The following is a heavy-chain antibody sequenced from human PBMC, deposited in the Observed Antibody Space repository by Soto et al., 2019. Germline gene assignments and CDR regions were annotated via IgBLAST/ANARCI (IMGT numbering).Heavy chain of an antibody. CDR3: ARGVYGSGNYYTGPSAFDI. CDR1: GGTLSDHG. CDR2: TIPVFNTA. D-gene: IGHD3-10*01. V-gene: IGHV1-69*06. J-gene: IGHJ3*02. Sequence: QVQLEQSGAEVKKPGSSVKVSCKASGGTLSDHGVAWLRQAPGQGLEWMGWTIPVFNTAKYAQKFQGRVTVTADKFTNIAYMELSSLRSEDTALYFCARGVYGSGNYYTGPSAFDIWGQGTMVIVSS.